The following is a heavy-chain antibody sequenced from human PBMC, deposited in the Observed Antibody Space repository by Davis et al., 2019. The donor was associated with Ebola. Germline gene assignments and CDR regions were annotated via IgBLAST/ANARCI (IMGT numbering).Heavy chain of an antibody. CDR3: ARDLDWNDDPNWFDP. Sequence: SVKVSCKASGGTLSSYAISWVRQAPGQGLEYMGGTIPIFGTANYAQKFQGRVTITADESTSTAYMELSSLRSEDTAVYYCARDLDWNDDPNWFDPWGQGTLVTVSS. CDR1: GGTLSSYA. D-gene: IGHD1-1*01. CDR2: TIPIFGTA. J-gene: IGHJ5*02. V-gene: IGHV1-69*13.